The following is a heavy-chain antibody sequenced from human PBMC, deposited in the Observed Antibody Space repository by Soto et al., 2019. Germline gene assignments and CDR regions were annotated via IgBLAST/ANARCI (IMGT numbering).Heavy chain of an antibody. CDR1: GGAFRGYY. CDR3: AKGAGDRLSLGMDV. J-gene: IGHJ6*02. CDR2: INDSGST. D-gene: IGHD1-26*01. Sequence: QVQLQQGGAGLLKPSETLSLTCAVYGGAFRGYYWSWIRQPPGKGLEWLGEINDSGSTNYNPSLKSRITISLDTSKKEISLRLSSVTAADTAVYYCAKGAGDRLSLGMDVWGQGTTVTVSS. V-gene: IGHV4-34*01.